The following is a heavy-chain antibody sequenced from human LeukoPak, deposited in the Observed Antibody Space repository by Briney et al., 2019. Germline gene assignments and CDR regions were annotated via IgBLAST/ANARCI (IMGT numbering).Heavy chain of an antibody. D-gene: IGHD3-10*01. CDR2: IKSKADGGTT. V-gene: IGHV3-15*01. Sequence: GRSLRLSCAASGFTFTNAWMSWVRQAPGKGLEWVGRIKSKADGGTTNYAAPVKGRFTISRDDSKNTLYLQMNSLKTEDTAVYYCTTRLLWFGELLEDFDYWGQGTLVTVSS. CDR1: GFTFTNAW. J-gene: IGHJ4*02. CDR3: TTRLLWFGELLEDFDY.